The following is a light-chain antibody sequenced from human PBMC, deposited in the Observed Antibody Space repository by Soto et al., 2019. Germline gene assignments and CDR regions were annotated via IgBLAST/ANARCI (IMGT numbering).Light chain of an antibody. Sequence: QSALTQPPSVSGSPGQSVTFSSTETSSDVGKYDRLSWYQQPPGTAPKPIIYEVTNRPSGVPARFSGSKSGNTASLTISGLQAEDEADYYCSSYTSTSRYGFGAGTKVTVL. V-gene: IGLV2-18*02. CDR2: EVT. CDR1: SSDVGKYDR. J-gene: IGLJ1*01. CDR3: SSYTSTSRYG.